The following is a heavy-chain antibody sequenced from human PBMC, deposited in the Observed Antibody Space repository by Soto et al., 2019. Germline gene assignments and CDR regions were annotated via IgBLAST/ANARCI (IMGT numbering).Heavy chain of an antibody. CDR3: ARLFFYGDFYFDY. Sequence: QLQLQESGPGLVKPSETLSLTCTVSGGPISSSSYYWGWIRQPPGKGLEWIGSIYYSGSTYYNPSLKSRVTISVDTSKNQFSLKLSSVTAADTAVYYCARLFFYGDFYFDYWGQGTLVTVSS. CDR2: IYYSGST. J-gene: IGHJ4*02. D-gene: IGHD4-17*01. V-gene: IGHV4-39*01. CDR1: GGPISSSSYY.